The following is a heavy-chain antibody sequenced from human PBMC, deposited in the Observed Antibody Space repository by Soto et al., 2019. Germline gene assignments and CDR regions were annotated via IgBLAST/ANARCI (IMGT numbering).Heavy chain of an antibody. CDR1: GFTFSSYS. V-gene: IGHV3-21*01. CDR3: ASTGQVVPAASDAFDI. D-gene: IGHD2-2*01. CDR2: ISSSSSYI. Sequence: GGSLRLSCAASGFTFSSYSMNWVRQAPGKGLEWVSSISSSSSYIYYADSVKGRFTISRDNAKNSLYLQMNSLRAEDTAVYYCASTGQVVPAASDAFDIWGQGTMVT. J-gene: IGHJ3*02.